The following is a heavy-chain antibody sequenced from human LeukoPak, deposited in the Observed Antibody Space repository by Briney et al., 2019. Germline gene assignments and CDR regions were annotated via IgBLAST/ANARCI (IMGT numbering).Heavy chain of an antibody. D-gene: IGHD2-2*01. J-gene: IGHJ4*02. CDR2: ISSSSSYI. CDR1: GFTFSSYW. V-gene: IGHV3-21*01. CDR3: VRNYCDSTSCYRINFDY. Sequence: GGSLRLSCAASGFTFSSYWMSWVRQAPGKGLEWVSSISSSSSYIYYADSVKGRFTISRDNAKNSLHLQMNSLRAEDTAVYYCVRNYCDSTSCYRINFDYWGQGILVIVSS.